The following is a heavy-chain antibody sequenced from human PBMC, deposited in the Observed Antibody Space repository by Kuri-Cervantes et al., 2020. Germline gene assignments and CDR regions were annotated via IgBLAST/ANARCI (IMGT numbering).Heavy chain of an antibody. CDR2: INQDGSEE. CDR3: ALGSYLRIDY. Sequence: GESLKISCAAFEFTFSSYWMSWVRQAPGKGLEWVANINQDGSEEYYVDSVKGRFTISRDNSKNTLYLQMDSLRTEDTAVYYCALGSYLRIDYWGQGTLVTVSS. V-gene: IGHV3-7*02. CDR1: EFTFSSYW. D-gene: IGHD1-26*01. J-gene: IGHJ4*02.